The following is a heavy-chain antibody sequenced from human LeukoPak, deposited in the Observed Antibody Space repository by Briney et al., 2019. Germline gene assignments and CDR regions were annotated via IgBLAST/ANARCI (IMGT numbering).Heavy chain of an antibody. CDR1: GFTYTDHY. J-gene: IGHJ4*02. CDR3: VREGEGPLSKDFDY. Sequence: ASMKVSCKSSGFTYTDHYIHWVRQGPGQGLEWMGYIGPHSTFTSSPQEFQGRVTMTRDASMSTAYMELTRLTSDDTAVYYCVREGEGPLSKDFDYWGQGTLVTVSS. CDR2: IGPHSTFT. D-gene: IGHD2/OR15-2a*01. V-gene: IGHV1-2*02.